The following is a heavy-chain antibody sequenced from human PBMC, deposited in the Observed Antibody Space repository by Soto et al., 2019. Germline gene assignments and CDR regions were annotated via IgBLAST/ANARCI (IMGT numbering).Heavy chain of an antibody. J-gene: IGHJ3*02. D-gene: IGHD2-8*01. CDR3: ARRGYYAISAFDI. CDR1: GGSISSSSYY. V-gene: IGHV4-39*01. Sequence: SETLSLTCTVSGGSISSSSYYWGWIHQHPGKGLEWIGSIYYSGSTYYNPSLKSRVTISVDTSKNQFSLKLSSVTAADTAVYYCARRGYYAISAFDIWGQGTMVTVSS. CDR2: IYYSGST.